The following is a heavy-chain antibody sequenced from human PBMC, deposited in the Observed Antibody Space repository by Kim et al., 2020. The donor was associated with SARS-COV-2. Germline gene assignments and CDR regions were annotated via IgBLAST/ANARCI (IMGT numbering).Heavy chain of an antibody. J-gene: IGHJ4*02. V-gene: IGHV1-58*01. CDR2: IVVGSGNT. Sequence: SVKVSCKASGFTFTSSAVQWVRQARGQRLEWIGWIVVGSGNTNYAQKFQERVTITRDMSTSTAYMELSSLRSEDTAVYYCAADHSVSYGVPPLLGRWGQGTLVTVSS. D-gene: IGHD3-16*01. CDR1: GFTFTSSA. CDR3: AADHSVSYGVPPLLGR.